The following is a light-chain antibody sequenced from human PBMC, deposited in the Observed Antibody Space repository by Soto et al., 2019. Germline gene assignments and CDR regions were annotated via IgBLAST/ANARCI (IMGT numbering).Light chain of an antibody. CDR1: QSISTY. CDR2: TAS. CDR3: QQSQSLPLT. J-gene: IGKJ2*01. Sequence: DIQMTQSPSSLSASVGDRVTITCRASQSISTYLNWYQQRPGKAPKLLIYTASTLESGVPSRFSGSGSGTDFTLTISSLQPEDFATYYCQQSQSLPLTFGQGTNLEVK. V-gene: IGKV1-39*01.